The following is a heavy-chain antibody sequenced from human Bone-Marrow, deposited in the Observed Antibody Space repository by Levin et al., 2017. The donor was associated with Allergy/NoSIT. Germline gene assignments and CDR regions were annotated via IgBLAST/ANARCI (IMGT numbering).Heavy chain of an antibody. CDR1: GFTSSDYW. V-gene: IGHV3-74*01. Sequence: GESLKISCVASGFTSSDYWIHWVRLAPGKGLVWVSRINTDGNTRNYGDSMKGRFTISRDNAENTVYLQMNSLRVEDTAIYYCARSGYAWVFDYWGRGTLVTVSS. D-gene: IGHD5-12*01. CDR2: INTDGNTR. J-gene: IGHJ4*02. CDR3: ARSGYAWVFDY.